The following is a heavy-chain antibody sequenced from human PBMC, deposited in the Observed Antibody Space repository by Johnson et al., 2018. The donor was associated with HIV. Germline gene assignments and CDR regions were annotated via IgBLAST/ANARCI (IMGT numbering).Heavy chain of an antibody. D-gene: IGHD3-16*01. CDR2: INTDGSST. V-gene: IGHV3-74*02. J-gene: IGHJ3*02. Sequence: EVQLVESGGGLVQPGGSLGLFCSASGFTFSSYWMSWVRQAPGKGLVWISRINTDGSSTGYADSVKGRFTISRDNSKNTLYLQMNSLRAEDTAVYYCAASSAALVRGGDDAFDIWGQGTMVTVSS. CDR1: GFTFSSYW. CDR3: AASSAALVRGGDDAFDI.